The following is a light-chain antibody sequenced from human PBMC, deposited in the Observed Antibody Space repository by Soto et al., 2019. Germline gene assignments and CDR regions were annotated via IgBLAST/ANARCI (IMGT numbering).Light chain of an antibody. CDR3: QQRSDWPIP. J-gene: IGKJ5*01. CDR1: ESVGRH. V-gene: IGKV3-11*01. Sequence: EVVVTQSPATLSVSPGERATLSCRASESVGRHLAWYHQKPGQAPRLLIYDVSTRATGVPARFSGSGSGTDFTLTITSLEPEDFAVYSCQQRSDWPIPFSQGTRLEI. CDR2: DVS.